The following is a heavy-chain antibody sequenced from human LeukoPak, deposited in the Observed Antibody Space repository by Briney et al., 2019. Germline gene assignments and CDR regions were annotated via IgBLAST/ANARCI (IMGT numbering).Heavy chain of an antibody. J-gene: IGHJ4*02. CDR3: TRHERDCSGGRCSDY. Sequence: PGGSLKLSCVASGFTFSDSTMHWVRHASGKGLEWVGHIRSKASNYATTYAASVKGRFTISRDDSKNTAYLQINSLKTEDTAIYYCTRHERDCSGGRCSDYWGQGTPVTVSS. CDR2: IRSKASNYAT. V-gene: IGHV3-73*01. CDR1: GFTFSDST. D-gene: IGHD2-15*01.